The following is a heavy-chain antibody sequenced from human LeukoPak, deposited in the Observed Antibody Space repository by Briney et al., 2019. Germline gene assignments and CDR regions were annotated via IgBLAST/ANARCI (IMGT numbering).Heavy chain of an antibody. Sequence: PGGSLRPSCAASGFTFSSYGMHWVRQAPGKGLEWVAVISYDGSNKYYADSVKGRFTISRDNSKNTLYLQMNSLRAEDTAVYYCAKAVSKSFDYWGQGTLVTVSS. V-gene: IGHV3-30*18. J-gene: IGHJ4*02. CDR1: GFTFSSYG. CDR2: ISYDGSNK. CDR3: AKAVSKSFDY.